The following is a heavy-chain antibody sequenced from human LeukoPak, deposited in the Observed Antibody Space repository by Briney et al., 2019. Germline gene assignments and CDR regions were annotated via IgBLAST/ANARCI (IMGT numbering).Heavy chain of an antibody. J-gene: IGHJ1*01. CDR2: ISYDGSNK. CDR1: GFTFSSYA. CDR3: ARDGGIYSSSWYEYFQH. D-gene: IGHD6-13*01. V-gene: IGHV3-30-3*01. Sequence: PGGSLRLSCAASGFTFSSYAMHWVRQAPGKGLEWVAVISYDGSNKYYADSVKGRFTISRDNSKNTLYLQMNSLRAEDTAVYYCARDGGIYSSSWYEYFQHWGQGTLVTVSS.